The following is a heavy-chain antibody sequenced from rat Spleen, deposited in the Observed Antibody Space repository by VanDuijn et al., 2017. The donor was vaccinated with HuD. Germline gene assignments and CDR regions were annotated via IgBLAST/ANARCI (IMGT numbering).Heavy chain of an antibody. D-gene: IGHD1-2*01. Sequence: EVQLVESGGGLVQPGRSLKLSCVASGFTFNNYWMTWIRQAPGKGLEWVASITNTGGSTYYPDSVKGRFTISRDNAKSTLYLQMNSLRSEDTATYYCTREVTIAAPFDYWGQGVMVTVSS. V-gene: IGHV5-31*01. CDR2: ITNTGGST. J-gene: IGHJ2*01. CDR3: TREVTIAAPFDY. CDR1: GFTFNNYW.